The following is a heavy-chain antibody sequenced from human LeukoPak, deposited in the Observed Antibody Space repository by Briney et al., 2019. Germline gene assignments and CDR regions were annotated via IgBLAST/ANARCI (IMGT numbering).Heavy chain of an antibody. J-gene: IGHJ2*01. CDR3: AREVVGATIVTTEWYFDL. D-gene: IGHD1-26*01. V-gene: IGHV1-2*02. Sequence: ASVKVSCKASGYTFTGYYMHWVRQAPGQGLEWMGWINPNSGGTNYAQKFQGRVTMTRDTSISTAYMELSRLRSDDTAVYYCAREVVGATIVTTEWYFDLWGRGTLVTVSS. CDR2: INPNSGGT. CDR1: GYTFTGYY.